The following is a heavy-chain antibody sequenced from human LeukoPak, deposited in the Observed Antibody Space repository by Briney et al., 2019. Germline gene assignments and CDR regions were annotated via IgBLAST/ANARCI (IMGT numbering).Heavy chain of an antibody. CDR2: INHSRST. J-gene: IGHJ4*02. V-gene: IGHV4-34*01. D-gene: IGHD3-22*01. CDR1: GGSFSGYY. CDR3: ARDYYDSSGYYGGFDY. Sequence: SETLSLTCAVYGGSFSGYYWSWIRQPPGKGLEWIGEINHSRSTNYNPSLKSRVTISVDTSKNQFSLKLSSVTAADTAVYFCARDYYDSSGYYGGFDYWGQGTLVTVSS.